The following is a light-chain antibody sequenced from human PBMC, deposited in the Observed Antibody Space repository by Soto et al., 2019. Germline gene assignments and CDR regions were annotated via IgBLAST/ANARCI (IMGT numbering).Light chain of an antibody. Sequence: VLTQSPCTLSLSPGERATLSCRASQTVRNNYLAWYQQKPGHAPSLLIYDASSRATGIPDRLSGGGSGTDFTLTISRLEPEDFAVYYCQQYGSSGTFGQGTKVDIK. CDR2: DAS. CDR3: QQYGSSGT. J-gene: IGKJ1*01. V-gene: IGKV3-20*01. CDR1: QTVRNNY.